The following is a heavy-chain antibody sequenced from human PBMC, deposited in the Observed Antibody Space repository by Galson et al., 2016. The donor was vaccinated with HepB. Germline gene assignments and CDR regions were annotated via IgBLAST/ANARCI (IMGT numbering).Heavy chain of an antibody. CDR1: GFTVSRNY. CDR3: AGGLYSSGWPKGDF. Sequence: SLRLSCAASGFTVSRNYMGWVRQAPGKGLGWVSFVYDSDYPYYADSVRGRFTISEDHSKNTVYLQMNSLRVEDTAVYYCAGGLYSSGWPKGDFWGQGSLVTVSS. V-gene: IGHV3-53*01. CDR2: VYDSDYP. J-gene: IGHJ4*02. D-gene: IGHD6-19*01.